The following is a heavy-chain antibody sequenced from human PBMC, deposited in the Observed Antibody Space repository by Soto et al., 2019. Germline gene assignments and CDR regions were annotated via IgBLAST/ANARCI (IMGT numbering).Heavy chain of an antibody. CDR3: ARXYGDYDILTRYLNWFDP. Sequence: SETLSLTCTVSGGSISSYYWSWIRQPPGKGLEWIGYIYYSGSTNYNPSLKSRVTISVDTSKNQFSLKLSSVTAADTAVYYCARXYGDYDILTRYLNWFDPWGQGTLVTVSS. V-gene: IGHV4-59*01. CDR2: IYYSGST. J-gene: IGHJ5*02. D-gene: IGHD3-9*01. CDR1: GGSISSYY.